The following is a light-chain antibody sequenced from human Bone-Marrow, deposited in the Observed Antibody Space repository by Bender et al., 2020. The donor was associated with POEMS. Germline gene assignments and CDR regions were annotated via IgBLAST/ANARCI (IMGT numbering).Light chain of an antibody. CDR2: DVS. CDR3: SSSAGSNNPV. V-gene: IGLV2-14*02. CDR1: SRDVGSDNL. J-gene: IGLJ1*01. Sequence: QSALTQPASVSGSPGQSITITCTGSSRDVGSDNLVSWYQQHPGKAPKLMIYDVSNRPSGVPDRFSGSKSGNTASLTVSGLQAEDEADYYCSSSAGSNNPVFGTGTKATVL.